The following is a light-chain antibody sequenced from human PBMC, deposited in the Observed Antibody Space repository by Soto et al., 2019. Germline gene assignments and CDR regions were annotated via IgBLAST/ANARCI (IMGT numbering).Light chain of an antibody. V-gene: IGKV3-20*01. Sequence: EIVLTQSPSTLSLSPGERATLSCRASQSVSSSYLAWYQQKPGQAPRLLIYVASSRATGIPDRFSGSGSGTDFTLTISRLEPEDFAVYYCQQYGRLPWTFGQGTKVEIK. CDR1: QSVSSSY. CDR3: QQYGRLPWT. CDR2: VAS. J-gene: IGKJ1*01.